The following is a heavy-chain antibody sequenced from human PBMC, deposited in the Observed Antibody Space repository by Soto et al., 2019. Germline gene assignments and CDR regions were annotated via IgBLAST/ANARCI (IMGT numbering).Heavy chain of an antibody. CDR3: VRRVSGNYDY. J-gene: IGHJ4*02. D-gene: IGHD1-7*01. CDR1: GFTFSSYD. CDR2: ISSNGGTT. V-gene: IGHV3-64*01. Sequence: EVQLAESGGGMVQPGGSLRLSCVASGFTFSSYDMHWVRQAPGKGLEYVSSISSNGGTTYYGNSVKGRFTISRDNSKNTLYLQVGSLRAADMAVYYCVRRVSGNYDYWCEGTLVTVSS.